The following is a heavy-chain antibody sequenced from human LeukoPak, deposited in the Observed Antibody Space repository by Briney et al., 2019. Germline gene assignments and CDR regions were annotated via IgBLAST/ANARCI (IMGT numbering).Heavy chain of an antibody. Sequence: GGTLRLSCAASGFTFSSYGMSWVRQAPGKGLEWVSAISGSGGSTYYADSVKGRFTISRDNSKNTLYLQMNSLRAEDTAVYYCAKDIGYSYGYYYYYMDVWGKGTTVTVSS. CDR1: GFTFSSYG. V-gene: IGHV3-23*01. J-gene: IGHJ6*03. CDR3: AKDIGYSYGYYYYYMDV. CDR2: ISGSGGST. D-gene: IGHD5-18*01.